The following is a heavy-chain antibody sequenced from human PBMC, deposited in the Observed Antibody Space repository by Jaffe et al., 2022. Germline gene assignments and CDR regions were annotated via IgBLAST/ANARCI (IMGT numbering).Heavy chain of an antibody. V-gene: IGHV3-48*01. Sequence: EVQLVESGGGLVQPGGSLRLSCAASGFTFSSYSMNWVRQAPGKGLEWVSYISSSSSTIYYADSVKGRFTISRDNAKNSLYLQMNSLRAEDTAVYYCARDGRFSAMDVWGKGTTVTVSS. CDR2: ISSSSSTI. D-gene: IGHD3-3*01. CDR1: GFTFSSYS. CDR3: ARDGRFSAMDV. J-gene: IGHJ6*04.